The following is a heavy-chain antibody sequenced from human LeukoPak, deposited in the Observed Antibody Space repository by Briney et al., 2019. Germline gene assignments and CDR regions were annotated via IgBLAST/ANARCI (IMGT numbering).Heavy chain of an antibody. CDR3: AREDPQTTVPEGLDV. Sequence: SETLSLTCTVSGGSIGNYYWSWLRQPPGKGLEWIGYIYFSGTTNINPSLKSRVTVSVDMSKNQFSLKLSSVTAADTAVYYCAREDPQTTVPEGLDVWGQGTTVTVSS. CDR1: GGSIGNYY. D-gene: IGHD4-17*01. J-gene: IGHJ6*02. CDR2: IYFSGTT. V-gene: IGHV4-59*01.